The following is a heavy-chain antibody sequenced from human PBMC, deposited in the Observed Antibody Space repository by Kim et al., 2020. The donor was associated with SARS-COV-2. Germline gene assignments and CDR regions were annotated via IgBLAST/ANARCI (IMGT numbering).Heavy chain of an antibody. Sequence: GGSLRLSCAASGFTFSSYEMNWVRQAPGKGLEWVSYISSSGSTIYYADSVKGRFTISRDNAKNSLYLQMNSLRAEDTAVYYCAREAGGQWLVPAGTGFDYWGQGTLVTVSS. D-gene: IGHD6-19*01. V-gene: IGHV3-48*03. J-gene: IGHJ4*02. CDR1: GFTFSSYE. CDR3: AREAGGQWLVPAGTGFDY. CDR2: ISSSGSTI.